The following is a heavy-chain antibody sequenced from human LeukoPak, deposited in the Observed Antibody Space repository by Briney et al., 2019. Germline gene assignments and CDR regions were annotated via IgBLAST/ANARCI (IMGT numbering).Heavy chain of an antibody. CDR3: AKDHYWSIDY. D-gene: IGHD3-3*01. J-gene: IGHJ4*02. V-gene: IGHV3-74*01. Sequence: GGSLRLSCAASGFDFSSNWMHWVRHAPGQGLVWASRIKGDGIGTNYADSVKGRFTISRDIAKNTLYLQMNSLRAEDTGVYYCAKDHYWSIDYWGRGTLVTVSS. CDR2: IKGDGIGT. CDR1: GFDFSSNW.